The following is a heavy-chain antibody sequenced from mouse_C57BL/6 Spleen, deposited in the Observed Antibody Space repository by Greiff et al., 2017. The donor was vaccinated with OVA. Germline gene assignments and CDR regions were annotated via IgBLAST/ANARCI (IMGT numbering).Heavy chain of an antibody. CDR3: ARGGIYYGNYGDV. Sequence: EVQLQQSGPELVKPGASVKISCKASGYSFTGYYMNWVKQSPEKSLEWIGEINPSTGGTTYNQKFKAKATLTVDKSSSTAYMQLKSLTSEDSAVYDCARGGIYYGNYGDVWGTGTTVTVSS. J-gene: IGHJ1*03. V-gene: IGHV1-42*01. CDR2: INPSTGGT. D-gene: IGHD2-1*01. CDR1: GYSFTGYY.